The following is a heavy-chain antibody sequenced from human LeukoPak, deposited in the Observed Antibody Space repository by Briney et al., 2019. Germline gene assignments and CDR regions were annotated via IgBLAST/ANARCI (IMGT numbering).Heavy chain of an antibody. CDR2: IKQDGSER. J-gene: IGHJ4*02. CDR3: ARYGGSYYFDN. V-gene: IGHV3-7*01. Sequence: GGSLRLSCAASGFTFSNYRMSWVRQAPGKGLEWVANIKQDGSERYYVDSVKGRFTVSRDNAKNSLYLQMNSLRAEDTAVYYCARYGGSYYFDNWGQGTLVTVSS. D-gene: IGHD1-26*01. CDR1: GFTFSNYR.